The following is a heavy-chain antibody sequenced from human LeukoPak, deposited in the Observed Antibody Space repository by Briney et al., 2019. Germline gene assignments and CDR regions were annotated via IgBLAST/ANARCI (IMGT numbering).Heavy chain of an antibody. J-gene: IGHJ4*02. D-gene: IGHD5-18*01. CDR1: GYTFSSYG. CDR2: IIPIFGTA. V-gene: IGHV1-69*13. CDR3: ARDGKGQIQPQVLFHY. Sequence: ASVKVSCKASGYTFSSYGISWVRQAPGQGPEWMGGIIPIFGTANYAQKFQGRVTITADESTSTAYMELSSLRSEDTAVYYCARDGKGQIQPQVLFHYWGQGTLVTVSS.